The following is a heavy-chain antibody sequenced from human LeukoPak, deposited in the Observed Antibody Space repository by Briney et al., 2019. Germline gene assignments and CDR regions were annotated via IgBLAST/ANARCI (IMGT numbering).Heavy chain of an antibody. J-gene: IGHJ5*02. CDR3: AKNYLRSLGYCSSTSCYGMFDP. CDR1: GGTFSSYA. V-gene: IGHV1-69*05. CDR2: IIPIFGTA. Sequence: SVKVSCKASGGTFSSYAISWVRQAPGQGLEWMGGIIPIFGTANYAQKFQGRVTITTDESTSTAYTELSSLRSEDTAVYYCAKNYLRSLGYCSSTSCYGMFDPWGQGTLVSVSS. D-gene: IGHD2-2*01.